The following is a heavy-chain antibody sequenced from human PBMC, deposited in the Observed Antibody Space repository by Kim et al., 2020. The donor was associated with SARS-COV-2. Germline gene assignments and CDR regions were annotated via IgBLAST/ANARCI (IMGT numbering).Heavy chain of an antibody. CDR3: ARGVYYGAGSYPDWFDP. V-gene: IGHV3-53*04. Sequence: VKGRFTISRHNSKNTLNLQMNSLRPDDTAVYYCARGVYYGAGSYPDWFDPWGQGTLVTVSS. J-gene: IGHJ5*02. D-gene: IGHD3-10*01.